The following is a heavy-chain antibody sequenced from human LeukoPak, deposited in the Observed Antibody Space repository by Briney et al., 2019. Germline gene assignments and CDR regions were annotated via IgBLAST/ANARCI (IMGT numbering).Heavy chain of an antibody. J-gene: IGHJ6*03. D-gene: IGHD3-3*01. Sequence: ASVKVSCKASGYTFTSYDINWVRQATGQGLEWMGWMNPNSGNTGYAQKFQGRVTITRNTSISTAYMELSSLRSEDTAVYYCARAAVDDFWSGYYTHYYYYMDVWGKGTTVTVSS. CDR2: MNPNSGNT. CDR3: ARAAVDDFWSGYYTHYYYYMDV. V-gene: IGHV1-8*01. CDR1: GYTFTSYD.